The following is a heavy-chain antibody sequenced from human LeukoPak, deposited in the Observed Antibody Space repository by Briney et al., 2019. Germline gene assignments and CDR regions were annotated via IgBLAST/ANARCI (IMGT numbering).Heavy chain of an antibody. CDR3: ARGSSRFDC. CDR1: GDSFSSGH. V-gene: IGHV4-59*01. CDR2: TSYSDST. J-gene: IGHJ4*02. Sequence: SETLSLTCTVSGDSFSSGHWSWIRQPPGKGLEWIGYTSYSDSTRYSPSLKSRVTMSIDTSMNQFSLKVTSVTAADTAVYYCARGSSRFDCWGQGTLVTVSS. D-gene: IGHD6-13*01.